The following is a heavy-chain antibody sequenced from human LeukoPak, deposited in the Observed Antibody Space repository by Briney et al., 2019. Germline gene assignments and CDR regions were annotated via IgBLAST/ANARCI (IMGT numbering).Heavy chain of an antibody. CDR1: GFTSRKYW. J-gene: IGHJ6*03. CDR3: ARVSSGSYFGYYYYYMDV. D-gene: IGHD1-26*01. V-gene: IGHV3-74*01. Sequence: RRSLRPSCALSGFTSRKYWMHWVRQAPGNGRGWVSRINRDGSSTSHADSVKGRFTISGDNAKNTLYLQMNSLRGEDTAVYYCARVSSGSYFGYYYYYMDVWGKGTTVTVSS. CDR2: INRDGSST.